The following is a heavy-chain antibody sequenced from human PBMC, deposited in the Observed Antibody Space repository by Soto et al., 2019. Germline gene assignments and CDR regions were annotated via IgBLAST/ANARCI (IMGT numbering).Heavy chain of an antibody. V-gene: IGHV1-69*02. J-gene: IGHJ4*02. CDR3: ARSTLVVLNYFES. CDR2: IFPLTDIP. Sequence: QVQLVQSGTEVKKPGSSVKVSCKPSGGTFRNYPINWVRQAPGQGLEWMGSIFPLTDIPDYAQNFQARLTISADKSTSTAYMELSGLTSDDTAMYFCARSTLVVLNYFESWGQGTLVTVSS. CDR1: GGTFRNYP. D-gene: IGHD1-1*01.